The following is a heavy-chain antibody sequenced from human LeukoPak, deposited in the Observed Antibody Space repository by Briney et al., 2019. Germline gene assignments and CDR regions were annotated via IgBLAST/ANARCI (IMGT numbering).Heavy chain of an antibody. D-gene: IGHD5-24*01. CDR1: GGSNSSYY. J-gene: IGHJ4*02. CDR2: IYYSGST. V-gene: IGHV4-59*08. Sequence: ETLSPTCTVSGGSNSSYYWSWVRQPPGKGLEWIGYIYYSGSTNYNPSLKSRVTISVDTSKNQFSLKLSSVTAADTAVYYCARDPSPNIRRGYFDYWGQGTLVTFSS. CDR3: ARDPSPNIRRGYFDY.